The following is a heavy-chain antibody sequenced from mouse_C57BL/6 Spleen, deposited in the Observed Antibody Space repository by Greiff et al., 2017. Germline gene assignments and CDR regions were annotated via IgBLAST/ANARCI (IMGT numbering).Heavy chain of an antibody. V-gene: IGHV14-3*01. CDR1: GFNIKNTY. J-gene: IGHJ2*01. Sequence: EVQLQQSVAELVRPGASVKLSCTASGFNIKNTYMHWVKQRPEQGLEWIGRIDPANGNTKYAPKFQGKATITADTSSNTAYLQRSSLTSEDTAIYYCANVPYYYGSRTDYWGQGTTLTVSS. CDR2: IDPANGNT. CDR3: ANVPYYYGSRTDY. D-gene: IGHD1-1*01.